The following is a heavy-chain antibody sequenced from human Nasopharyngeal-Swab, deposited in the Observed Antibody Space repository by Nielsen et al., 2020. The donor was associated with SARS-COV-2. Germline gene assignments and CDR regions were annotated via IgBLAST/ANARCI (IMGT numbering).Heavy chain of an antibody. CDR3: ARAWYYYDSSGYETEYYFDY. CDR1: GYTFTSYY. V-gene: IGHV1-46*01. J-gene: IGHJ4*02. D-gene: IGHD3-22*01. CDR2: INPSGGST. Sequence: ASVKVSCKASGYTFTSYYMHWVRQAPGQGLEWMGIINPSGGSTSYAQKFQGRVTMTRDTSTSTVYMELSSLRSEDTAVYYCARAWYYYDSSGYETEYYFDYWGQGTLVTVS.